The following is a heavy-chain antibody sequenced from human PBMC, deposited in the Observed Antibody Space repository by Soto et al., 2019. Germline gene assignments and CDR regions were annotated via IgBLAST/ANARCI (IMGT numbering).Heavy chain of an antibody. CDR3: ARDNARGDYSIDY. J-gene: IGHJ4*02. Sequence: GGSLRLSCAASGFTFSSYSMNWVRQAPGKGLEWVSSISSSSSYIYYADSVKGRVTISRDNAKNSLYLQMNSLRAEDTAVYYCARDNARGDYSIDYWGQGTLVTVSS. V-gene: IGHV3-21*01. CDR1: GFTFSSYS. CDR2: ISSSSSYI. D-gene: IGHD4-17*01.